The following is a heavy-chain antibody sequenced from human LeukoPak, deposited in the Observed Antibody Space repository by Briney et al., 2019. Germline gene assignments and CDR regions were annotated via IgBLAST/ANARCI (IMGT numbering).Heavy chain of an antibody. Sequence: GGSPRLSCAASGFTFRSYGMHWVRQAPGKGLEYVSAISSNGGRTYYANSVKGSFTISRDNSKNTLYLQMNSLRAEDTAVYYCASGARRTSCLDYLGQGTLVTVSS. J-gene: IGHJ4*02. D-gene: IGHD2-2*01. CDR1: GFTFRSYG. CDR3: ASGARRTSCLDY. CDR2: ISSNGGRT. V-gene: IGHV3-64*01.